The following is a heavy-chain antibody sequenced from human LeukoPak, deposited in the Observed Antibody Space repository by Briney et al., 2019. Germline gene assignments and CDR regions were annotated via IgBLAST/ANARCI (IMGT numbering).Heavy chain of an antibody. D-gene: IGHD4-23*01. CDR2: IFDGKTI. V-gene: IGHV4-34*12. J-gene: IGHJ4*02. CDR1: GDSLNYYY. CDR3: ASGACDARLNS. Sequence: SETLSLTCAVYGDSLNYYYWSWIRQSPGKGLEWIGDIFDGKTINYNPSLKSRVTISAATSSQQFSLNLKSVTAADTAVYFCASGACDARLNSWAQGALVIVSS.